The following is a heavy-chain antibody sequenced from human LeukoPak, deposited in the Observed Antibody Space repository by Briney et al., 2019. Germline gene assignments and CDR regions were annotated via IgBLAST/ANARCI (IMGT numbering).Heavy chain of an antibody. D-gene: IGHD3-9*01. Sequence: PGGSLRLSCAASGFTFSNYAMSWVRQAPGKGLEWVSAITGGGSGIYYADSMKSRFTISRDNSKNTLYLQINSLRAGDTAVYYCAKWGDYDVLTGYYVSDYWGQGTLVTVSS. CDR2: ITGGGSGI. V-gene: IGHV3-23*01. J-gene: IGHJ4*02. CDR1: GFTFSNYA. CDR3: AKWGDYDVLTGYYVSDY.